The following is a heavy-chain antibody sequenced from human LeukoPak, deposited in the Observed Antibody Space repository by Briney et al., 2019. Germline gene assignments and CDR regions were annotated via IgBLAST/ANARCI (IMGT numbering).Heavy chain of an antibody. CDR1: GFTFSSYG. J-gene: IGHJ3*02. CDR2: IWYDGSNK. V-gene: IGHV3-33*06. Sequence: GGSLRLSCAASGFTFSSYGMHGVRQAPAKGLEWVAVIWYDGSNKYYADSVKGRFTISRDNSKNTLYLQMNSLRAEDTAVYYCAKDPGAFDIWGQGTMVTVSS. CDR3: AKDPGAFDI.